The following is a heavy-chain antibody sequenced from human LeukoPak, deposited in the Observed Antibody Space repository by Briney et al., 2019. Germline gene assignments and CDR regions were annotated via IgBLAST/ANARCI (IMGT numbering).Heavy chain of an antibody. J-gene: IGHJ2*01. CDR2: IYYSGST. CDR3: ARTRSTVVKYFDL. CDR1: GGSISSYY. D-gene: IGHD4-23*01. V-gene: IGHV4-59*01. Sequence: PSETLSLTCTVSGGSISSYYWSWIRQPPGKGPEWIGYIYYSGSTNYNPSLKSRVTISVDTSKNQFSLKLSSVTAADTAVYYCARTRSTVVKYFDLWGRGTLVTVSS.